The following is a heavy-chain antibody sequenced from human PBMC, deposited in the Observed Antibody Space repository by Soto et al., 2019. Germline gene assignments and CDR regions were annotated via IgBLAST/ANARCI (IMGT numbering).Heavy chain of an antibody. D-gene: IGHD2-21*01. J-gene: IGHJ4*02. Sequence: KPSETLSLTCAVSGFSISSGYFWGWTRQPPGKGPEWLGSIYHSGTTYYNPSVKGRVTISVDTSKNQFSLKMSSVTADDTAVYYCAKEAVYNDGLWLMDHWGQGTQVTVSS. CDR3: AKEAVYNDGLWLMDH. V-gene: IGHV4-38-2*01. CDR1: GFSISSGYF. CDR2: IYHSGTT.